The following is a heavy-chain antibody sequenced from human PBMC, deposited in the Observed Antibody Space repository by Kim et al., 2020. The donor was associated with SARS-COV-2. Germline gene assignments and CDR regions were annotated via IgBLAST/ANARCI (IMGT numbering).Heavy chain of an antibody. Sequence: GGSLRLSCAASGFTFSSYAMSWVRQAPGKGLEWVSAISGSGGSTYYADSVKGRFTISRDNSKNTLYLQMNSLRAEDTAVYYCAKGMVGYYYDSSGYDGAFDIWGQGTMVTVSS. J-gene: IGHJ3*02. CDR2: ISGSGGST. CDR3: AKGMVGYYYDSSGYDGAFDI. D-gene: IGHD3-22*01. CDR1: GFTFSSYA. V-gene: IGHV3-23*01.